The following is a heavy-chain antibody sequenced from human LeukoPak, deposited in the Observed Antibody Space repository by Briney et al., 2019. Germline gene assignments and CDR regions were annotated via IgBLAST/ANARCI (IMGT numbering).Heavy chain of an antibody. CDR3: ARGTGGGDRPNNWFDP. CDR2: IYYSGST. V-gene: IGHV4-59*12. J-gene: IGHJ5*02. D-gene: IGHD2-21*02. CDR1: GGSISSYY. Sequence: SETLSLTCTVSGGSISSYYWSWIRQPPGKGLEWIGYIYYSGSTNYNPSLKSRVTISVDKSKNQFSLKLNSVTAADTAVYYCARGTGGGDRPNNWFDPWGQGTLVTVSS.